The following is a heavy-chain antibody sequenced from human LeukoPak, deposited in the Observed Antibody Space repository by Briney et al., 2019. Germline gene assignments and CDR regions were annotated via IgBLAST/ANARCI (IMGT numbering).Heavy chain of an antibody. V-gene: IGHV3-15*01. Sequence: GQSLRLSCAASGFTFRYAWMTWVSQAPGKGLEWVGRIKSKSDGETTDYAADVKSRFSLSGDDSQNTVYLQMTSLKSDDTAVYYCTTLVGAPTYWGQGTPVIVSS. J-gene: IGHJ4*02. CDR1: GFTFRYAW. CDR3: TTLVGAPTY. CDR2: IKSKSDGETT. D-gene: IGHD1-26*01.